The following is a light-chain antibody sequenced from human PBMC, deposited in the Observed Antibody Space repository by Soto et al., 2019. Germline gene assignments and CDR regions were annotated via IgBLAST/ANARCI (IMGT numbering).Light chain of an antibody. Sequence: EIVLTQSPATLSLSPGERATLSCRASQSVSSYLAWYQHKPGQAPRLLIYDASIRATGIPARFSGSGSGTDFTLTISSLEPEYFAVYYGQQRSNWPFTFGQGTRLEIK. CDR3: QQRSNWPFT. V-gene: IGKV3-11*01. CDR2: DAS. J-gene: IGKJ5*01. CDR1: QSVSSY.